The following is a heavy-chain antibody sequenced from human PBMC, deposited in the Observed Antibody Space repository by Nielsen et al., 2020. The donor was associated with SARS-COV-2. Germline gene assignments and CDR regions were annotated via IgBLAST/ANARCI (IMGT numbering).Heavy chain of an antibody. J-gene: IGHJ6*02. V-gene: IGHV3-9*01. D-gene: IGHD6-19*01. Sequence: GGSLRLSCAASGFTFDDYAMHWVRQAPGKGLEWVSGISWNSGSIGYADSVKGRFTISRDNAKNSLYLQMNSLRAEDTALYYCAKDAAVAGYYYYYGMDVWGQGTTVTVSS. CDR3: AKDAAVAGYYYYYGMDV. CDR2: ISWNSGSI. CDR1: GFTFDDYA.